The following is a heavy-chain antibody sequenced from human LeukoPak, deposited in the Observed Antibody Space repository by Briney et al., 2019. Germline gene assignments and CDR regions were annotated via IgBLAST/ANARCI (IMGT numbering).Heavy chain of an antibody. V-gene: IGHV3-23*01. Sequence: GGSLRLSCAASGFTFSSYGMSWVRQAPGKGLEWVSAISGSGGSTYYADSVKGRFTISRDNAKNSLYLQMNSLRAEDTAVYYCAREVNYYYYYMDVWGKGTTVTISS. J-gene: IGHJ6*03. CDR3: AREVNYYYYYMDV. CDR1: GFTFSSYG. D-gene: IGHD1-26*01. CDR2: ISGSGGST.